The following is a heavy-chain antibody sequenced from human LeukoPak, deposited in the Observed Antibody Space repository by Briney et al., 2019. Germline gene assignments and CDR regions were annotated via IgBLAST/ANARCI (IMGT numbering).Heavy chain of an antibody. CDR2: INPNSGGT. J-gene: IGHJ5*02. Sequence: ASVKVSCKASGYTFTGYYMHWVRQAPGQGLEWMGWINPNSGGTNYAQKFQGRVTMTRDTSISTAYMGLSRLRSDDTAVYYCAREGITMVRGVISWFDPWGQGTLVTVSS. D-gene: IGHD3-10*01. CDR1: GYTFTGYY. CDR3: AREGITMVRGVISWFDP. V-gene: IGHV1-2*02.